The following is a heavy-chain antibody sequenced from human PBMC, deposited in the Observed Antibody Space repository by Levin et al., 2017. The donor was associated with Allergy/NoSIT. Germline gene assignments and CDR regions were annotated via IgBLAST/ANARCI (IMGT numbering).Heavy chain of an antibody. V-gene: IGHV1-46*01. CDR1: GYSFTTYY. CDR3: AREQYGGFWDH. J-gene: IGHJ4*02. D-gene: IGHD3-16*01. Sequence: ASVKVSCKASGYSFTTYYIQWVRQAPGQGLEWMGIIDPGSGTTTYAEKFQGRVTMTVDASTSTVYMDLSGLTSEVTAVYYCAREQYGGFWDHWGQGTLVTISS. CDR2: IDPGSGTT.